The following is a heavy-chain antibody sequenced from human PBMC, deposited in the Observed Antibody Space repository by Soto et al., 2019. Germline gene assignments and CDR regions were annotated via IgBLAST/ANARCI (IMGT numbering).Heavy chain of an antibody. Sequence: QVQLVESGGGVVQPGRSLRLSCAASGFTFSSYGMHWVRQAPGKGLEWVAVIWYDGSNKYYADSVKGRFTISRDNSKNTLYLQLNSLRAEDTAVYYCARVRGGYGMDVWGQGTTVTVS. J-gene: IGHJ6*02. CDR3: ARVRGGYGMDV. CDR1: GFTFSSYG. CDR2: IWYDGSNK. V-gene: IGHV3-33*01.